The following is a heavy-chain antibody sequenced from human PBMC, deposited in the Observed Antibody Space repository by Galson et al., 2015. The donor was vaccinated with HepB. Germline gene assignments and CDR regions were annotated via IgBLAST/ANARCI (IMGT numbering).Heavy chain of an antibody. CDR3: AKDHFDCSNGVCPHDALDV. J-gene: IGHJ3*01. CDR1: GFPFGRHS. D-gene: IGHD2-8*01. Sequence: SLRLSCAASGFPFGRHSLNWVRQAPGRGLEWLAYISHNSKEIYYADSVEGRFTVSRDNGKKSLYLRMNSLTSEDTATYYCAKDHFDCSNGVCPHDALDVWGQGTMVTVSS. CDR2: ISHNSKEI. V-gene: IGHV3-48*01.